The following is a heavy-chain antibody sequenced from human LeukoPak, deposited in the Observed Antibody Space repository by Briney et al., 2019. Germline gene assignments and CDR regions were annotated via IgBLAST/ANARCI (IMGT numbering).Heavy chain of an antibody. V-gene: IGHV3-30*02. D-gene: IGHD3-16*01. CDR2: IRHDGSIK. Sequence: PGGSLRLSCAASGFIFSTYGMYWVRQAPGNGLEWVAFIRHDGSIKNYADSVKGRSTISRDNSKNTLYLQMNSLRAEDTAVYYCAKDSLADIDYWGQGTLVTVSS. J-gene: IGHJ4*02. CDR3: AKDSLADIDY. CDR1: GFIFSTYG.